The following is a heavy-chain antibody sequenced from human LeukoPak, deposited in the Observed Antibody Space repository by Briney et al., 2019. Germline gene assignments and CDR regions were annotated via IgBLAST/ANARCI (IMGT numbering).Heavy chain of an antibody. D-gene: IGHD4-17*01. CDR3: ARDHPDNYGDDPGYYYYYYMDV. J-gene: IGHJ6*03. Sequence: GASVKVSCKASGYTFTIYYMHWVRQAPGQGLEWMGLINPSGGSTSYAQKFQGRVTMTRDTSTSTVYMELSSLRSEDTAVYYCARDHPDNYGDDPGYYYYYYMDVWGKGTTVTISS. V-gene: IGHV1-46*01. CDR1: GYTFTIYY. CDR2: INPSGGST.